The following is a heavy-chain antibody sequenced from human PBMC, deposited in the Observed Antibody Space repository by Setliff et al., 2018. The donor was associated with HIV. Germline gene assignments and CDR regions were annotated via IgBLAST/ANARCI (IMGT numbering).Heavy chain of an antibody. CDR3: ARENGRTNYYYYYGLDV. Sequence: SETLSLTCTVSGVSISSGTYYWSWVRQPAGKGLEWIGRIYTSGSTNYNPSLKSRVTILLDTSKNQFSLKLSSVTAADTAVYYCARENGRTNYYYYYGLDVWGQGSTVTVSS. J-gene: IGHJ6*02. CDR1: GVSISSGTYY. CDR2: IYTSGST. V-gene: IGHV4-61*02.